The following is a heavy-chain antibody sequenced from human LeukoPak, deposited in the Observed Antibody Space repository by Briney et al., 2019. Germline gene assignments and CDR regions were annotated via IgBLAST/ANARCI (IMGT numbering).Heavy chain of an antibody. CDR2: THYTGET. Sequence: SETLSLTCTVSGDSIRSYYWSWLRQPPGRGLEWIGYTHYTGETNYNPSLKSRLTMSVDTSNNQVYLRLNPVTAPDTAVYYWGRKLVSGSDHWGQGTLVTVSS. CDR1: GDSIRSYY. CDR3: GRKLVSGSDH. D-gene: IGHD3-10*01. J-gene: IGHJ4*02. V-gene: IGHV4-59*01.